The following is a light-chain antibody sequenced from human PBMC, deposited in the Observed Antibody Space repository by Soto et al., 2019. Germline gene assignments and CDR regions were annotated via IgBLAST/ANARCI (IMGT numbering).Light chain of an antibody. V-gene: IGLV1-40*01. CDR3: QSYDKGQNGYV. Sequence: QSVLTQPPSVSGAPGQRVTISCTGSTSNIGASYDVHWYQQFPGAAPKLLIYRDTHRPSGIPNRFSGSKSGTSASLAIFGVQPGDEEDYYCQSYDKGQNGYVFGTGTKLTVL. CDR1: TSNIGASYD. J-gene: IGLJ1*01. CDR2: RDT.